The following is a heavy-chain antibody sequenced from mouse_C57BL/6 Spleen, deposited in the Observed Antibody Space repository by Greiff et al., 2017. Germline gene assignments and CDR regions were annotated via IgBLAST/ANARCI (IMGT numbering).Heavy chain of an antibody. CDR2: IYPGSGNT. J-gene: IGHJ4*01. D-gene: IGHD1-1*01. CDR3: APTVVATNAMDY. V-gene: IGHV1-76*01. Sequence: QVQLQQSGAELVRPGASVKLSCKASGYTFTDYYINWVKQRPGQGLEWIARIYPGSGNTYYNEKFKGKATLTAEKSSSTAYMQLSSLTSEDSAVYFCAPTVVATNAMDYWGQGTSVTVSS. CDR1: GYTFTDYY.